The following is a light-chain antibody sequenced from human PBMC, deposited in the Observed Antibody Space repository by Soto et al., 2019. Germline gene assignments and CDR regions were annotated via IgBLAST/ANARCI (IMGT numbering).Light chain of an antibody. V-gene: IGLV2-14*01. CDR3: SSYTSSSTSVV. CDR2: DVS. CDR1: SSDVGGYNY. Sequence: QSALTQPGSVSGSPGQSITISCTGTSSDVGGYNYVSWYQQHPGKAPKLMIYDVSNRPSGVSNRFSGSKSGNTASLTISGLQAEDEAAYYCSSYTSSSTSVVFGGGTKLTVL. J-gene: IGLJ2*01.